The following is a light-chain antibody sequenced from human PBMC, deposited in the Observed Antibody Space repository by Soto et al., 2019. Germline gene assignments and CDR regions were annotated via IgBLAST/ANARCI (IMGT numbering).Light chain of an antibody. V-gene: IGKV2-30*01. CDR3: MQGTHWPRYT. CDR1: QSLVYSDGNTY. J-gene: IGKJ2*01. CDR2: EVS. Sequence: DVVMTQSPLSLPVTLGQPASISCRSSQSLVYSDGNTYLHWFQQRPGQSPRRVIYEVSNRDSGVPDRFSGSGSGTDFTLKISRVEAEDVGGYYCMQGTHWPRYTFGQRTKLEIK.